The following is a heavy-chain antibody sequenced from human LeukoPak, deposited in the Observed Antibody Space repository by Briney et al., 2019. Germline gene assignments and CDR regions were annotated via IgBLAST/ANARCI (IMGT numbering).Heavy chain of an antibody. J-gene: IGHJ4*02. CDR2: INHSGST. Sequence: SETLSLTCAVYGGSFSGYYWSWIRQPPGKGLEWIGEINHSGSTNYNPSLKSRVTISVDTSKNQFSLKLSSVTAADTAVYYCARVFSSGWYETFDYWGQGTLVTVSS. CDR1: GGSFSGYY. V-gene: IGHV4-34*01. D-gene: IGHD6-19*01. CDR3: ARVFSSGWYETFDY.